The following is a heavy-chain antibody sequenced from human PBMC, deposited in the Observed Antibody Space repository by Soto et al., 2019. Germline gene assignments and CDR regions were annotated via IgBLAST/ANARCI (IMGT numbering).Heavy chain of an antibody. CDR3: ARHSKTRWTQLWSSVDF. CDR2: INPKFGDT. V-gene: IGHV1-2*02. D-gene: IGHD5-18*01. CDR1: GYTFTAYY. Sequence: QVQLVQSGAEVKEPGDSVRVSCEASGYTFTAYYIHWVRQAPGQGLEWMGWINPKFGDTTYAQDFQGRVSMTRDMSISTVYMELSRLTSDDTAIYYCARHSKTRWTQLWSSVDFWGQGTLVTVSS. J-gene: IGHJ4*02.